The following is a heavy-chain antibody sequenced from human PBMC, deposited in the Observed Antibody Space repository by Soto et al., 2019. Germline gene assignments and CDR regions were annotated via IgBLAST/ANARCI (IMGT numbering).Heavy chain of an antibody. CDR2: ISHVETT. Sequence: SETLSLTCSVSGVTISYGGYSWSWIRQSPGKGLEWLGYISHVETTYYNPSFQSRLSLSIDRTRNQFSLSLSSMTAADTAVYYCARGGGYDSFDFWGQGIQVTVSS. D-gene: IGHD3-3*01. CDR1: GVTISYGGYS. V-gene: IGHV4-30-2*06. J-gene: IGHJ4*02. CDR3: ARGGGYDSFDF.